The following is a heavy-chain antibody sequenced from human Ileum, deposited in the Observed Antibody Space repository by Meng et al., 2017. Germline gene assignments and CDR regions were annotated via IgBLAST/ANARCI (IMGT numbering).Heavy chain of an antibody. D-gene: IGHD6-19*01. Sequence: GGSLRLSCAASGFTVSNNYMGWVRQAPGKGLEWVSLISWDGISINYADSVKGRFTISRDNSKNSLYLQMNSLRPEDTALYYCVKGGMFSSGWYDWFDPWGQGTLVTGSS. V-gene: IGHV3-43D*04. CDR1: GFTVSNNY. CDR3: VKGGMFSSGWYDWFDP. J-gene: IGHJ5*02. CDR2: ISWDGISI.